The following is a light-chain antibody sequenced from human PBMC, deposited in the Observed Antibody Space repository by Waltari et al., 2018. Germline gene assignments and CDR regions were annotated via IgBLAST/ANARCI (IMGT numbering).Light chain of an antibody. Sequence: SPLTHPRSFSGSPGRSVTIPCTGTSSVFVGFNYFSWYQQHPGKPPNLMIYDVSKRPSGVPDRFSGSKSGNTASLTISGLQAEDEADYYCCSYAGSYTYVFGTGTKVTVL. CDR1: SSVFVGFNY. CDR3: CSYAGSYTYV. V-gene: IGLV2-11*01. CDR2: DVS. J-gene: IGLJ1*01.